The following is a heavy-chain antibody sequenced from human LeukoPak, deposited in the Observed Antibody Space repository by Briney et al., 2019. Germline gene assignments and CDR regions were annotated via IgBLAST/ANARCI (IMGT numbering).Heavy chain of an antibody. Sequence: GGSLRLSCAASGFTFNNYAMSWVRQAPGKGQEWVSAISGSGGNTPYADSVKGRFTISRDNSRNTLYLQMNSLRAEDTAVYYCARHQSGYNRPIDYWGQGTLVTVSS. J-gene: IGHJ4*02. CDR1: GFTFNNYA. D-gene: IGHD5-24*01. CDR3: ARHQSGYNRPIDY. V-gene: IGHV3-23*01. CDR2: ISGSGGNT.